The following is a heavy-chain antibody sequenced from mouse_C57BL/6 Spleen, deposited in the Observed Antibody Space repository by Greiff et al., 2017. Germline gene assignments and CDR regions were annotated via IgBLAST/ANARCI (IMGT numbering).Heavy chain of an antibody. CDR2: INPGSGGT. J-gene: IGHJ2*01. D-gene: IGHD3-2*02. V-gene: IGHV1-54*01. CDR3: ARSGSSGYVGY. Sequence: VQLQQSGAELVRPGTSVKVSCKASGYAFTNYLIEWVKQRPGQGLEWIGVINPGSGGTNYNGKFKGKATLTADKSSSTAYMQLSSLTSEDSAVYFCARSGSSGYVGYWGQGTTLTVSS. CDR1: GYAFTNYL.